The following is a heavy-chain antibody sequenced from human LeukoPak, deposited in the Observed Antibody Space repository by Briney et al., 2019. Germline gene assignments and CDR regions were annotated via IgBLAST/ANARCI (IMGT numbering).Heavy chain of an antibody. V-gene: IGHV4-34*01. CDR2: INHSGGT. D-gene: IGHD3-22*01. J-gene: IGHJ5*02. CDR1: GGSFSGYY. Sequence: SETLSLTCAVYGGSFSGYYWSWIRQPPGKGLEWIGEINHSGGTNYNPSLESRVTISVDTSKNQFSLKLSSVTAADTAVYYCASGYYDSSGYYNWFDPWGQGTLVTVSS. CDR3: ASGYYDSSGYYNWFDP.